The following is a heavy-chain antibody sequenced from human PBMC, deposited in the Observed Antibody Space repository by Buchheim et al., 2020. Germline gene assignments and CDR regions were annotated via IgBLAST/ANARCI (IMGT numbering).Heavy chain of an antibody. D-gene: IGHD2-8*02. CDR2: INPNSGGT. V-gene: IGHV1-2*06. CDR1: GYTFTGYY. Sequence: QVQLVQSGAEVKKPGASVKVSCKASGYTFTGYYMYWVRQAPGQGLEWMGRINPNSGGTNYAQKFQGRVTMTRDTSISTAYMELSRLRSDDTAVYYCARDRGKVNCTGGVCFHRVLGYWGQGTL. J-gene: IGHJ4*02. CDR3: ARDRGKVNCTGGVCFHRVLGY.